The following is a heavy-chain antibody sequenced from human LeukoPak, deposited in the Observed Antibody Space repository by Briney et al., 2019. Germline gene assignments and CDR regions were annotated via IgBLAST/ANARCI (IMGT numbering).Heavy chain of an antibody. Sequence: PSETLSLTCTVSGGSISSYYWSWIRQPPGKGLEWVGYIHYSGSTHYNPSLKSRVTISADTSKNQFSLKLSSVTAADTAVYYCARYDPGAFDIWGQGTMVTVSS. CDR1: GGSISSYY. D-gene: IGHD3-16*01. CDR3: ARYDPGAFDI. J-gene: IGHJ3*02. V-gene: IGHV4-59*12. CDR2: IHYSGST.